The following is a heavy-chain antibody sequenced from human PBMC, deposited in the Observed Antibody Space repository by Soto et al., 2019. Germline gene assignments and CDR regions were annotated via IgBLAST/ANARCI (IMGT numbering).Heavy chain of an antibody. CDR3: ARGRLQQLVYYFDY. J-gene: IGHJ4*02. CDR2: IYYSGST. V-gene: IGHV4-31*03. Sequence: SETLSLTCTVSGGSISSGGYYWSWIRQHPGKGLEWIGYIYYSGSTYYNPSLKSRVTISVDTSKNQFSLKLSSVTAADTAVYYCARGRLQQLVYYFDYWGQGTLVTVPQ. D-gene: IGHD6-13*01. CDR1: GGSISSGGYY.